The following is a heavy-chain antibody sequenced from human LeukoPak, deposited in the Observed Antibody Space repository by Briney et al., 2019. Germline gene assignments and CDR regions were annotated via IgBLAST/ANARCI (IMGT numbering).Heavy chain of an antibody. J-gene: IGHJ3*02. D-gene: IGHD6-6*01. V-gene: IGHV4-59*01. CDR3: ARGRQLVLGLDAFDI. CDR2: IYYSGST. CDR1: GGSISSYY. Sequence: SETLSLTCTVSGGSISSYYWSWIRQPPGKGLEWIGYIYYSGSTNYNPSLKSRVTISVDTSKNQFSLKLSSVTAADTAVYYCARGRQLVLGLDAFDIWGQGTMVTVS.